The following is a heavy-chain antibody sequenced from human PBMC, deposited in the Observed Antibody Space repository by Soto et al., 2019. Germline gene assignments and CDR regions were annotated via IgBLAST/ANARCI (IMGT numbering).Heavy chain of an antibody. CDR2: INPRGGST. D-gene: IGHD4-4*01. J-gene: IGHJ6*02. V-gene: IGHV1-46*01. CDR3: ARDRRIRVTPRLHSAGAWNGMDV. Sequence: ASVKVSCKASGYTFTSHYMHWVRQAPGQGLEWMGIINPRGGSTSYAQKFQGRVTMTRDTPTSTVYMELSSLRSEDTAVYYCARDRRIRVTPRLHSAGAWNGMDVWGQGTTVTVSS. CDR1: GYTFTSHY.